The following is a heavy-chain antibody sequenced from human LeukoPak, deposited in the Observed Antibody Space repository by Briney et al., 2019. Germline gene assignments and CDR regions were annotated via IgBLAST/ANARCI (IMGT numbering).Heavy chain of an antibody. CDR1: GFTLSSYA. CDR3: ARDQGRGATTPDY. J-gene: IGHJ4*02. Sequence: GGSLRLSCAASGFTLSSYAMQWVSQAPGKGLEWVAVISYDGSNKYYADSVKGRFTISRDNSKNTLYLQMNSLRAEDTAVYYCARDQGRGATTPDYWGQGTLVTVSS. D-gene: IGHD1-26*01. CDR2: ISYDGSNK. V-gene: IGHV3-30*01.